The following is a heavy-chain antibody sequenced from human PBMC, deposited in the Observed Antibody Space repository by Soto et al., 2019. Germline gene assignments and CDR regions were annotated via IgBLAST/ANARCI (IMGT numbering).Heavy chain of an antibody. D-gene: IGHD3-16*01. Sequence: SVKVSCKASGGTFSSDTINWVRQAPGQGLEWMGGIIPLLDATNYAQNFQGRVTITADESTSTVYMKLSSLRSEDTAVYYCARDRGSRSSAFGLDYWGQGALVTVSS. CDR2: IIPLLDAT. CDR3: ARDRGSRSSAFGLDY. J-gene: IGHJ4*02. V-gene: IGHV1-69*13. CDR1: GGTFSSDT.